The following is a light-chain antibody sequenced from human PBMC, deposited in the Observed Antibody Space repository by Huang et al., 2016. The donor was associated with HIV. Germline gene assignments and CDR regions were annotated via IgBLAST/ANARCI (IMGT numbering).Light chain of an antibody. CDR2: GAS. Sequence: EVVLTQSPGTLSLSPGESATLSCRASQSVSGNYVAWYQHKRGQAPRLLIYGASKRATGIPDRVSGSGSGTDFTLTVSGLEPDDFAVYYCQRYKFSPQTFGQGTTVEV. V-gene: IGKV3-20*01. CDR3: QRYKFSPQT. CDR1: QSVSGNY. J-gene: IGKJ1*01.